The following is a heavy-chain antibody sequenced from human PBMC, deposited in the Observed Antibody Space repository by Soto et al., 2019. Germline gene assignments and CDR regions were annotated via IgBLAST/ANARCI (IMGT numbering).Heavy chain of an antibody. CDR3: ARLRPTGVSGF. V-gene: IGHV1-46*01. CDR1: GYTFTSYY. J-gene: IGHJ4*02. D-gene: IGHD5-12*01. CDR2: INPSAGST. Sequence: QVQLVQSGAEVKKPGASLKGSCKASGYTFTSYYMHWVRQAPGQGLEWMGMINPSAGSTSYAQKFRGRGSMPRDTATSTVYMELSSLRSEDTAVYYCARLRPTGVSGFWGQGTLGTVSS.